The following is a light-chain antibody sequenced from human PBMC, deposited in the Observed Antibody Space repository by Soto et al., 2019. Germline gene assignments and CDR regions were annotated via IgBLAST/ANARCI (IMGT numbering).Light chain of an antibody. J-gene: IGKJ2*01. CDR2: DAS. V-gene: IGKV3-15*01. CDR1: QSVRSN. Sequence: EMVMTQSPTTLSVSPGERATLSCRASQSVRSNLAWYQQKPGQPPRLLIYDASTRATGVSARFSGSGSGTEFTLTISSLQSEDFAIYYCQQYDNWPPYTFGQGTKLEIK. CDR3: QQYDNWPPYT.